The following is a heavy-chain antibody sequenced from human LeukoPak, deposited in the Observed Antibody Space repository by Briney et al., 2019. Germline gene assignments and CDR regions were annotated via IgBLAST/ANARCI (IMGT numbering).Heavy chain of an antibody. CDR2: IKSKTDGGTT. CDR1: GFTFSNAW. J-gene: IGHJ4*02. D-gene: IGHD3-3*01. CDR3: THGHGYYDFWSGYLYYFDY. Sequence: KPGGSLRLSCAASGFTFSNAWMSWVRQAPGKGLKWVGRIKSKTDGGTTDYAAPVKGRFTISRDDSKNTLYLQMNSLKTEDTAVYYCTHGHGYYDFWSGYLYYFDYWGQGTLVTVSS. V-gene: IGHV3-15*01.